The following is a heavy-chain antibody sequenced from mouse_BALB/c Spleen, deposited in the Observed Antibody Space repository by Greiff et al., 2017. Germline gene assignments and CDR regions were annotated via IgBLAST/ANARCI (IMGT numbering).Heavy chain of an antibody. CDR1: GFSLTSYG. Sequence: VQLQQSGPSLVQPSQCLSITCTVSGFSLTSYGVHWVRQSPGKGLEWLGVICRGGSTAYNAAFMSRLSTTTDNSKSQVFFKMNSLRADDTAIYSCAKKGRYDGYAMDYWGQGTSVTVSS. J-gene: IGHJ4*01. V-gene: IGHV2-5-1*01. CDR3: AKKGRYDGYAMDY. CDR2: ICRGGST. D-gene: IGHD2-14*01.